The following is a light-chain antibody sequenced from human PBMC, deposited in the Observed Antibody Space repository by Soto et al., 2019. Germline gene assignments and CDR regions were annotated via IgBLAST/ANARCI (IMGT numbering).Light chain of an antibody. V-gene: IGKV3-20*01. Sequence: ETVLTQSPGTLSLSPGERATLSCRARQTIRSNDLAWYRQTPGQDPRLLIYGASNRATGIADRFSGSGSGTDFTLIISRLEPEDFALYYCQQYGSSHWTFGQGTNVEIK. J-gene: IGKJ1*01. CDR1: QTIRSND. CDR2: GAS. CDR3: QQYGSSHWT.